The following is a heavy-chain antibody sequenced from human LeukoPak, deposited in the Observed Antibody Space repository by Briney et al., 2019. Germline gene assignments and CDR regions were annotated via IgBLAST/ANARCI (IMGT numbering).Heavy chain of an antibody. CDR3: ARDRYYDSSRRNWFDP. CDR2: INAGNGNT. V-gene: IGHV1-3*01. Sequence: ASVEVSCKASGYTFTSYAMHWVRQAPGQRLEWMGWINAGNGNTKYSQKFQGRVTITRDTSASTAYMELSSLRSEDTAVYYCARDRYYDSSRRNWFDPWGQGTLVTVSS. D-gene: IGHD3-22*01. CDR1: GYTFTSYA. J-gene: IGHJ5*02.